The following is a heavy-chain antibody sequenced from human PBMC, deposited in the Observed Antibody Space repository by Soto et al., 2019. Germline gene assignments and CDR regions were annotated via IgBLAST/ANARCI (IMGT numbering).Heavy chain of an antibody. Sequence: GGSLRLSCAASGFTFSSYAMSWVRQAPGKGLEWVSAISGSGGSTYYADSVKGRFTISRDNSKNTLYLQMNSLRAEDTAVYYCAKTLTERSGANWFDPWGQGTLVTVSS. CDR3: AKTLTERSGANWFDP. CDR1: GFTFSSYA. V-gene: IGHV3-23*01. CDR2: ISGSGGST. D-gene: IGHD1-26*01. J-gene: IGHJ5*02.